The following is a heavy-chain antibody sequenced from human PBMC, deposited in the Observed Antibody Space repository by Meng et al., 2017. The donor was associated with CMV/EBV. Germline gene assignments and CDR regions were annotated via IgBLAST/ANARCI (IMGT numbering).Heavy chain of an antibody. J-gene: IGHJ3*02. CDR3: ARGNNYDFWSGDAFDI. V-gene: IGHV3-7*01. CDR1: GFTFSSYW. D-gene: IGHD3-3*01. CDR2: IKQDGSEK. Sequence: GESLKISCAASGFTFSSYWMNWVRQAPGKGLEWVANIKQDGSEKYYVDSVKGRFTISRDNAKNSLYLQMNSLRAEDTAVYYCARGNNYDFWSGDAFDIWGQGTMVTVSS.